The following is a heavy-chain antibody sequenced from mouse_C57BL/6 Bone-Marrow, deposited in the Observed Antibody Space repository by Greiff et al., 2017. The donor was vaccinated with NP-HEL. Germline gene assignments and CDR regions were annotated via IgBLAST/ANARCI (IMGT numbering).Heavy chain of an antibody. J-gene: IGHJ3*01. D-gene: IGHD2-4*01. CDR2: ISSGGSYN. Sequence: EVQLVESGGDLVKPGGSLKLSCAASGFTFSSYGMSWVRQTPDKRLEWVATISSGGSYNYHPASVKGRFTISRDNAKNTLYLQMSSLKSEDTAMYYCASPYDYDVAWFAYWGQGTLVTVSA. CDR3: ASPYDYDVAWFAY. CDR1: GFTFSSYG. V-gene: IGHV5-6*01.